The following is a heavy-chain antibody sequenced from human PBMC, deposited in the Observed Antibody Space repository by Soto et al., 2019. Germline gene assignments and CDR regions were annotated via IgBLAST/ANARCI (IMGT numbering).Heavy chain of an antibody. CDR2: ISGSGGST. CDR1: GFTFSSYA. D-gene: IGHD3-3*01. Sequence: PGGSLRLSCAASGFTFSSYAMSWVRQAPGKGLEWVSAISGSGGSTYYADSVKGRFTISRDNSKNTLYLQMNSLRAEDTAVYYCAKGYDFWSGYYTYFDYWGQGTLVTSPQ. V-gene: IGHV3-23*01. J-gene: IGHJ4*02. CDR3: AKGYDFWSGYYTYFDY.